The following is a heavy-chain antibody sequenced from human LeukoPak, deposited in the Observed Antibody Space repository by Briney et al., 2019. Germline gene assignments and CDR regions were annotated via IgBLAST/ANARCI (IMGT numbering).Heavy chain of an antibody. Sequence: PGGSLRLSCAASGFTFSSYWMSWVRQAPGKGLEWVANIKQDGSEKYYVDSVKSRFTISRDKAKNSLYLQMNSLRAEDTAVYYCAREERSYDSSGYPYYFDYWGQGTLVTVSS. J-gene: IGHJ4*02. CDR1: GFTFSSYW. V-gene: IGHV3-7*01. D-gene: IGHD3-22*01. CDR2: IKQDGSEK. CDR3: AREERSYDSSGYPYYFDY.